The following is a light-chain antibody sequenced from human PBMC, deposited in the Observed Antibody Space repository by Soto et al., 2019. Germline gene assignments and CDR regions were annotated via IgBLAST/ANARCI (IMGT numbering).Light chain of an antibody. J-gene: IGLJ2*01. CDR1: SGDIGGYNY. V-gene: IGLV2-14*01. CDR2: DVS. CDR3: SSYTTSNTLL. Sequence: QSALTQPASVSGSPGQSITISCTGTSGDIGGYNYVSWYQQHPGKAPKLMIYDVSDRPPGVSNRFSGSKSGNTASLTISGLRAEDEADYYCSSYTTSNTLLFGGGTKVTVL.